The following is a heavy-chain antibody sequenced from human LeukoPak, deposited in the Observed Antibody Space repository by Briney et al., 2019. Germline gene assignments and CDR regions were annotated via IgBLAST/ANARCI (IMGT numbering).Heavy chain of an antibody. CDR3: AKSGYNRFDY. CDR2: ISGSGSGSST. Sequence: AGGSLRLSCAASGFTFSSSAMSWVRQAPGKGLEWVSTISGSGSGSSTYYADSVKGRFTISRDNSKNTLYLQMNSLRAEGTAVYYCAKSGYNRFDYWGQGTLVTVSS. D-gene: IGHD5-24*01. J-gene: IGHJ4*02. CDR1: GFTFSSSA. V-gene: IGHV3-23*01.